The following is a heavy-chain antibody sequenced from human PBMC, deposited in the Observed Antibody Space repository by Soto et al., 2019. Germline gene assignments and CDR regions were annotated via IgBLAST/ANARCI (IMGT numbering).Heavy chain of an antibody. J-gene: IGHJ6*02. V-gene: IGHV3-33*01. D-gene: IGHD6-13*01. Sequence: GSLRLSCAASGFTFSSYGMHWVRQAPGKGLEWVAVIWYDGSNKYYADSVKGRFTISRDNSKNTLYLQMNSLRAEDTAVYYCARDSNIAAAGTSYYYYYYGMDVWGQGTTVTVSS. CDR3: ARDSNIAAAGTSYYYYYYGMDV. CDR1: GFTFSSYG. CDR2: IWYDGSNK.